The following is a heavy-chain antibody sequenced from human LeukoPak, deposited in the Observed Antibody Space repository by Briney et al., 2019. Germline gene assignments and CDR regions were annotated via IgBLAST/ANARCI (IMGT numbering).Heavy chain of an antibody. CDR3: ARDRERITMVRGVPFNY. J-gene: IGHJ4*02. Sequence: GGSLRLSCAASGFTFSSYSMNWVRQAPGKGLEWVSSISSSSSYIYYADSVKGRFTISRDNAKNSLYLQMNSLRAEDTAVYYCARDRERITMVRGVPFNYWGQGTLVTVSS. CDR2: ISSSSSYI. V-gene: IGHV3-21*01. CDR1: GFTFSSYS. D-gene: IGHD3-10*01.